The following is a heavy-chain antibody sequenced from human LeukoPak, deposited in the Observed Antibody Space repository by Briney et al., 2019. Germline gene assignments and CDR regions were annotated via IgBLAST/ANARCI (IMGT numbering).Heavy chain of an antibody. CDR3: ARVVWFGEEYYFDY. J-gene: IGHJ4*02. CDR2: IYYSGST. CDR1: GGSISSSSYY. D-gene: IGHD3-10*01. Sequence: SETLSLTCTVSGGSISSSSYYWGWIRQPPGKGLEWIGSIYYSGSTYYNPSLKSRVTISVDTSKNQFSLKLSSVTAADTAVYYCARVVWFGEEYYFDYWGQGTLVTVSS. V-gene: IGHV4-39*07.